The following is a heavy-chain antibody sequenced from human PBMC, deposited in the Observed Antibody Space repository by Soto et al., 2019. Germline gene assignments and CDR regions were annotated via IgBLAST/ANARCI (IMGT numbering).Heavy chain of an antibody. CDR3: ATVEGCGGDCYYFQH. D-gene: IGHD2-21*01. CDR2: INRSGRGA. V-gene: IGHV1-46*02. J-gene: IGHJ1*01. Sequence: QVQLLQSGPEVKKSGASVKLSCTASGYTSKTHYLQWVREAPGQGLQWMGLINRSGRGALYAQKFQGRVALTMDTSTRTVFLEMNSLRSEDTAVYYCATVEGCGGDCYYFQHWGQGTLLTVSS. CDR1: GYTSKTHY.